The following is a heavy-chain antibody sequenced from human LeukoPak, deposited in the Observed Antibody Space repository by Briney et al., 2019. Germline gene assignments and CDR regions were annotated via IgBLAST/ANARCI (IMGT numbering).Heavy chain of an antibody. V-gene: IGHV1-69*13. CDR2: VIPIFGTA. Sequence: ASVKVSCKASGGTFSSYAISWVRQAPGQGLEWMGGVIPIFGTANYAQKFQGRVTITADESTSTAYMELSSLRSEDTAVYYCARVAYDILTGYLRYWGQGTLVTVSS. D-gene: IGHD3-9*01. CDR1: GGTFSSYA. J-gene: IGHJ4*02. CDR3: ARVAYDILTGYLRY.